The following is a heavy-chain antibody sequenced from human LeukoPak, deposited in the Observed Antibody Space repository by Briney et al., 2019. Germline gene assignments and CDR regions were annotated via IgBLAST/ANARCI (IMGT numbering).Heavy chain of an antibody. V-gene: IGHV1-18*01. CDR3: ARGVVVITSYYYYLDV. CDR1: GSTFTSYG. CDR2: TSVYNGNT. D-gene: IGHD3-22*01. Sequence: ASVKVSCKASGSTFTSYGISWVRQAPGQRLEWMGWTSVYNGNTNYAKKLQARVTMTTDPYTSTAYMELRSLRSDDTALYYCARGVVVITSYYYYLDVWGKGTTVTVSS. J-gene: IGHJ6*03.